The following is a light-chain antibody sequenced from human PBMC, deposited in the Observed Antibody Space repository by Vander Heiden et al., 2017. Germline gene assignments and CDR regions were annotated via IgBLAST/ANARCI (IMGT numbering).Light chain of an antibody. J-gene: IGLJ2*01. Sequence: SALTQPASVSGSPGLSITLSCTGTSSDVGGYNYVSWYQQHPGKAPKLMIYDVSNRPSGVSNRFSGSKSGNTASLTISGLQAEDEADYYCSSYTSSSTLVFGGGTKLTGL. CDR1: SSDVGGYNY. CDR2: DVS. CDR3: SSYTSSSTLV. V-gene: IGLV2-14*01.